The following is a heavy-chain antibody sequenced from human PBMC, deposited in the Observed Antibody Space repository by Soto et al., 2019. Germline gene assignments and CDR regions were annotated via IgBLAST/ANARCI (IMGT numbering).Heavy chain of an antibody. V-gene: IGHV1-69*13. D-gene: IGHD3-22*01. J-gene: IGHJ6*02. CDR1: GGTFSSYG. CDR2: IIPIFGTA. CDR3: ARDKVGYYDSSGYYRVSVPPDYYYGMDV. Sequence: GASVKVSCKASGGTFSSYGISWVRQAPGQGLEWMGGIIPIFGTANYAQKFQGRVTITADESTSTAYMELSSLRSEDTAVYYCARDKVGYYDSSGYYRVSVPPDYYYGMDVWGQGTTVTVSS.